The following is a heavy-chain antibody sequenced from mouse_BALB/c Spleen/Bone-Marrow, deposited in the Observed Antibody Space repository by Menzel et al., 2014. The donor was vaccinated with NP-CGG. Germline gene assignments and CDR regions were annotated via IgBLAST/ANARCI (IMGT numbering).Heavy chain of an antibody. CDR2: IYPVNVHA. V-gene: IGHV1S56*01. CDR1: GYTFTNYY. D-gene: IGHD2-3*01. CDR3: ARWLLPYYAMDY. J-gene: IGHJ4*01. Sequence: VHLVESGPELVKPGASVRISCKASGYTFTNYYIHWVNQRPGQGLEWIGWIYPVNVHANFNEKFRGKATLTADKSSSTAYMQLSSLTCDDSAVYFCARWLLPYYAMDYWGQGTSVTVSS.